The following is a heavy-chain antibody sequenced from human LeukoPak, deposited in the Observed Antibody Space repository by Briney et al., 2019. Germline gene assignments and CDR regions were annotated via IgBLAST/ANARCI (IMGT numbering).Heavy chain of an antibody. CDR3: ARAERITIFGVVTPGYYYYMDV. Sequence: SSVKVSCKASGGTFSSCAISWVRQAPGHGLEWMGGIIPIFGTANYAQKFQGRVTITADESTSTAYMELSSLRSEDTAVYYCARAERITIFGVVTPGYYYYMDVWGKGTTVTVSS. CDR1: GGTFSSCA. D-gene: IGHD3-3*01. V-gene: IGHV1-69*01. CDR2: IIPIFGTA. J-gene: IGHJ6*03.